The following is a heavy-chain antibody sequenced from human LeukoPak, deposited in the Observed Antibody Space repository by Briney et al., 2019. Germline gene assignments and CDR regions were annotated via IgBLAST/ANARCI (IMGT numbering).Heavy chain of an antibody. CDR2: IYYSGST. V-gene: IGHV4-31*03. Sequence: PSQTLSLTCTVSGGSISSGGYYWSWIRQHPGKGLEWIGYIYYSGSTYYNPSLKSRVTISVDTSKNQFSLKLSSVTAADTAVYSCARAFARLRSGMDVWGQGTTVTVSS. CDR1: GGSISSGGYY. D-gene: IGHD6-25*01. J-gene: IGHJ6*02. CDR3: ARAFARLRSGMDV.